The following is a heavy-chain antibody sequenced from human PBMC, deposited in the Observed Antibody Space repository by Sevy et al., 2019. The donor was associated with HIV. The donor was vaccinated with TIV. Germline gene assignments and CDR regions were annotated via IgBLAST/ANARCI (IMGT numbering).Heavy chain of an antibody. J-gene: IGHJ4*02. CDR1: GFTFSDHY. Sequence: GGSLRLSCVASGFTFSDHYMEWVRQAPGKGLEWVGRTKNKADGYTTEYAASVKGRFTISRDESKNSLYVQMNGLKAEDTAMYYCATHAGIAAAGRVFDYWGQGTLVTVSS. CDR3: ATHAGIAAAGRVFDY. V-gene: IGHV3-72*01. D-gene: IGHD6-13*01. CDR2: TKNKADGYTT.